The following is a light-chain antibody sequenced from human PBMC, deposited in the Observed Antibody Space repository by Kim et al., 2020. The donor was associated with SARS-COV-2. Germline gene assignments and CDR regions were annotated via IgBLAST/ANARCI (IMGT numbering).Light chain of an antibody. CDR3: QQADDFPRT. V-gene: IGKV1-12*01. CDR1: QDISSW. Sequence: DIQMTQSPSSVSASVGDRVTITCRASQDISSWLAWYQQKPGKDPKLLIYAASSLQSGVPSRFSGSGSGTDFTLTINSLQPADFATYYCQQADDFPRTFGQGTKVDIK. J-gene: IGKJ1*01. CDR2: AAS.